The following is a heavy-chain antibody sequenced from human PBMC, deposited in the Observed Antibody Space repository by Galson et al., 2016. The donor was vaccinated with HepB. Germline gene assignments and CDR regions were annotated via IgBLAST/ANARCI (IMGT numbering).Heavy chain of an antibody. CDR2: ISSSGSNI. CDR3: ARDRGPYCGGYSSLCDYYGLDV. Sequence: SLRLSCAGSGFTFSDYYMSWIRQAPGKGLEWVSHISSSGSNIYYADSVKGRFTISRDDAKNSLSLQMNSLRAEDTAVYYCARDRGPYCGGYSSLCDYYGLDVWGQGTTVTVSS. J-gene: IGHJ6*02. CDR1: GFTFSDYY. D-gene: IGHD2-21*02. V-gene: IGHV3-11*01.